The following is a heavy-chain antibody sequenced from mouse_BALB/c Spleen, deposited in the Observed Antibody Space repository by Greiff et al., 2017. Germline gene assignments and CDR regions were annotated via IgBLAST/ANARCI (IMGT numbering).Heavy chain of an antibody. Sequence: SGTVLARPGASVKMSCKASGYTFTSYWMHWVKQRPGQGLEWIGAIYPGNSDTSYNQKFKGKAKLTAVTSTSTAYMELSSLTNEDSAVYYCTRTYYGTGYFDVWGAGTTVTVSS. D-gene: IGHD1-2*01. V-gene: IGHV1-5*01. J-gene: IGHJ1*01. CDR3: TRTYYGTGYFDV. CDR1: GYTFTSYW. CDR2: IYPGNSDT.